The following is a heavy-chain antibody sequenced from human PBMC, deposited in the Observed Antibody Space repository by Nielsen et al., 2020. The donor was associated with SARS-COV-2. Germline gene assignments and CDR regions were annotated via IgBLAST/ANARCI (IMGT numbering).Heavy chain of an antibody. CDR2: IYYSGST. Sequence: SETLSLTCTVSGGSISSSSYYWGWIRQPPGKGLEWIGSIYYSGSTYYNPSLKSRVTISVDTSKNQFSLKLSSVTAADTAVYYCARLPRITIFGVVISYYFDYWGQGTLVTVSS. V-gene: IGHV4-39*01. CDR3: ARLPRITIFGVVISYYFDY. CDR1: GGSISSSSYY. D-gene: IGHD3-3*01. J-gene: IGHJ4*02.